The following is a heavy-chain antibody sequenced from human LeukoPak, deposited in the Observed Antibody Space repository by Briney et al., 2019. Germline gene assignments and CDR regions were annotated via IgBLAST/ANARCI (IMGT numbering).Heavy chain of an antibody. D-gene: IGHD2-2*01. V-gene: IGHV3-21*04. CDR1: GFIFNSHS. CDR3: ARRTSSRSFDP. J-gene: IGHJ5*02. CDR2: ISSTSSYI. Sequence: GGSLRLSCAASGFIFNSHSMNWVRQAPGKGLEWVSSISSTSSYIYYADSVKGRFTISRDNAKNSLYLQMNSLRAEDTAIYYCARRTSSRSFDPWGQGTLVTVSS.